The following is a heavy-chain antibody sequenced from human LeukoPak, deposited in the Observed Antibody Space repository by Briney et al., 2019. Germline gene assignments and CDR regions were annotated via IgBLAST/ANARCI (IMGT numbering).Heavy chain of an antibody. V-gene: IGHV4-59*01. CDR1: GGSINNYY. CDR3: ARGVAGSGSTPNY. Sequence: KPSETLSLTCTVSGGSINNYYWSWIRQPPGKGLEWIGYIYYSGSTNYNPSLKSRVTISVDTSKNQFSLKLSSVTAADTAVYYCARGVAGSGSTPNYRGQGTLVSVSS. CDR2: IYYSGST. D-gene: IGHD1-26*01. J-gene: IGHJ4*02.